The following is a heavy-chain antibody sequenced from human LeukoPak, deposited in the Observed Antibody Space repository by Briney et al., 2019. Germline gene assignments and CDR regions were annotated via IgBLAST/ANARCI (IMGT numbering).Heavy chain of an antibody. J-gene: IGHJ3*02. D-gene: IGHD3-9*01. V-gene: IGHV3-74*01. CDR3: VRALTGTRNGLDI. Sequence: PGGSLRLSCAAPVFTFSSDWMHWVRQAPGKGLVWVSRISNDGSSTNRADSVKGRFTISRDNAKNTLYLQMNSLRAEDTAVYYCVRALTGTRNGLDIWGQGTMVTVSS. CDR2: ISNDGSST. CDR1: VFTFSSDW.